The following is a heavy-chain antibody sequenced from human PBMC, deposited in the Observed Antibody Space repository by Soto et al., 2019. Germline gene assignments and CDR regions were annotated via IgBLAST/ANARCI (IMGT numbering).Heavy chain of an antibody. CDR2: IIPIFGTA. CDR3: ARDPGRAYYYDSSGSYYYYYGMDV. CDR1: GGTFSSYA. Sequence: QVQLVQSGAEVKKPGSSVKVSCKASGGTFSSYAISWVRQAPGQGLEWMGGIIPIFGTANYAQKFQGRVTITADESTSTAYRELSSLRSEDTAVYYCARDPGRAYYYDSSGSYYYYYGMDVWGQGTTVTVSS. J-gene: IGHJ6*02. V-gene: IGHV1-69*01. D-gene: IGHD3-22*01.